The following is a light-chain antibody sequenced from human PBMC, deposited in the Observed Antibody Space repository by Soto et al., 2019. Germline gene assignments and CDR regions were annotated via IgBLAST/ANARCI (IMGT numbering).Light chain of an antibody. CDR3: NSLTTSSTYV. Sequence: QSALTQPASASGSPGQSITISCTGTSSDIGSYNRASWYQQPPGTAPKLIIYEVNNRPSGVPDRFSGSKSGNTASLTITGLQAEDEADYYCNSLTTSSTYVFGTGTKVTV. CDR2: EVN. CDR1: SSDIGSYNR. J-gene: IGLJ1*01. V-gene: IGLV2-18*02.